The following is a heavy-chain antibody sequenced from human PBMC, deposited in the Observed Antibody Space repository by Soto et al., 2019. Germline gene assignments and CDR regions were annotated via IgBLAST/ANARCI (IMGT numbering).Heavy chain of an antibody. D-gene: IGHD1-1*01. CDR1: GYTLTELS. V-gene: IGHV1-24*01. CDR3: ATNGGGYYYYGMDV. CDR2: FDPEDGET. J-gene: IGHJ6*02. Sequence: RASVKFSCKVSGYTLTELSMHWARQAPGKGLEWMGGFDPEDGETIYAQKFQGRVTMTEDTSTDTAYMELSSLRSEDTAVYYCATNGGGYYYYGMDVWGQGTTVTVSS.